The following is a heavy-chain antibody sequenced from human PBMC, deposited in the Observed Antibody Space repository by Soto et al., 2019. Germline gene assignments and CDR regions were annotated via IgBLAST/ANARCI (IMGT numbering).Heavy chain of an antibody. J-gene: IGHJ6*02. Sequence: EASVKVSCKASGYTFTSYGISWVRQAPGQGLEWMGWISSYNGNTNYAQKLQGRVTMTTDTSTSTAYMELRSLRSDDTAVYYCASSIVLVPAAIGPYYYYGMDVWGQGTTVTVSS. CDR2: ISSYNGNT. CDR3: ASSIVLVPAAIGPYYYYGMDV. V-gene: IGHV1-18*01. D-gene: IGHD2-2*02. CDR1: GYTFTSYG.